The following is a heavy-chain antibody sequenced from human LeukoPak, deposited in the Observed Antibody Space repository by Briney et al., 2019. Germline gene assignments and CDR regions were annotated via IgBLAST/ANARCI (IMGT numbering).Heavy chain of an antibody. V-gene: IGHV1-46*01. CDR2: INPSGGST. Sequence: GASVKVSCKASGYTFTSYYMHWVRQAPGQGLEWMGIINPSGGSTSYAQKFQGRVTMTRDMSTSTVYMELSSLRSEDTAVYYCATLTMTPDIGYWGQGTLVTVSS. CDR1: GYTFTSYY. D-gene: IGHD3-22*01. J-gene: IGHJ4*02. CDR3: ATLTMTPDIGY.